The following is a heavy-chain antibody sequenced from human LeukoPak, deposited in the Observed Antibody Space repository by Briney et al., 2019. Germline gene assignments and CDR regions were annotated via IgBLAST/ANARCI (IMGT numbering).Heavy chain of an antibody. Sequence: ASVKVSFKASGYTFTSYDINWVRQAPGQGLEWMGWMNPNSGNTGYAKKFQGRVTMTRNTSTGTAYMELSSLRSEDTAVYYCARGTYYYDSSGLDAFDIWGQGTMVTVSS. V-gene: IGHV1-8*01. J-gene: IGHJ3*02. CDR2: MNPNSGNT. CDR3: ARGTYYYDSSGLDAFDI. CDR1: GYTFTSYD. D-gene: IGHD3-22*01.